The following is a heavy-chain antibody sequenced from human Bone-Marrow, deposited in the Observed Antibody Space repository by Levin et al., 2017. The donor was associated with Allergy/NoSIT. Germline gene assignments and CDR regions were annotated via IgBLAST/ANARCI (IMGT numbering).Heavy chain of an antibody. J-gene: IGHJ5*02. V-gene: IGHV3-21*01. CDR2: ISSSSSYI. D-gene: IGHD6-13*01. Sequence: PGGSLRLSCAASGFTFSSYSMNWVRQAPGKGLEWVSSISSSSSYIYYADSVKGRFTISRDNAKNSLYLQMNSLRAEDTAVYYCARDLAAVHWFDPWGQGTLVTVSS. CDR3: ARDLAAVHWFDP. CDR1: GFTFSSYS.